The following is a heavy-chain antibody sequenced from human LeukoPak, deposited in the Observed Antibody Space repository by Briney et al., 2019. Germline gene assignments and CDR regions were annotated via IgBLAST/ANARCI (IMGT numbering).Heavy chain of an antibody. CDR3: ARDGKGYSNYAPRGYYYYMDV. CDR1: GYTFTSYG. D-gene: IGHD4-11*01. J-gene: IGHJ6*03. CDR2: ISAYNGNT. V-gene: IGHV1-18*01. Sequence: GASVKVSCKASGYTFTSYGISWVRQAPGQGLEWMGWISAYNGNTNYAQKLQGRVTMTTDTSTSTAYMELRSLRSDDTAVYYCARDGKGYSNYAPRGYYYYMDVWGKGTTVTVSS.